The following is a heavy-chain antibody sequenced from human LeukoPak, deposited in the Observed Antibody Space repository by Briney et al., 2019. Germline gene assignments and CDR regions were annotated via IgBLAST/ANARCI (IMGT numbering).Heavy chain of an antibody. CDR2: INHSGST. J-gene: IGHJ4*02. CDR1: GGSFSGYY. V-gene: IGHV4-34*01. D-gene: IGHD6-13*01. CDR3: ARGRYVTTRGGAAAGFLDY. Sequence: SETLSLTCAVYGGSFSGYYWSWIRQPPGKGLEWIGEINHSGSTNYNPSLRSRVTISVDTSKNQFSLKLSSVTAADTAVYYCARGRYVTTRGGAAAGFLDYWGQGTLVTVST.